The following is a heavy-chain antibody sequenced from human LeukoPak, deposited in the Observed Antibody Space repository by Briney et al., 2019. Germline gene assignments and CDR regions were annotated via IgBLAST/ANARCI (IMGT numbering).Heavy chain of an antibody. CDR1: GGSISSGGYY. CDR2: IYYSGST. J-gene: IGHJ4*02. V-gene: IGHV4-31*03. Sequence: SETLSLTCTVSGGSISSGGYYWSWIRQHPGKGLEWIGYIYYSGSTYYNPSLKSRVTISVDTSKNQFSLKLSSVTAADTAVYYCARDNSGKLTYYDYVWGSYRYQVFDYWGQGTLVTVSS. D-gene: IGHD3-16*02. CDR3: ARDNSGKLTYYDYVWGSYRYQVFDY.